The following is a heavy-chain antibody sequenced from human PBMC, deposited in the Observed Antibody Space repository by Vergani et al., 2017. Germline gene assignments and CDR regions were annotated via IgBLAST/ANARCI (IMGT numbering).Heavy chain of an antibody. CDR1: GSSIDNGNY. J-gene: IGHJ6*02. CDR2: IYISGST. V-gene: IGHV4-61*02. D-gene: IGHD5-18*01. Sequence: QVQLQESGPGLVKPSETLSLTCAVSGSSIDNGNYWSWIRQPAGKGLEWIGRIYISGSTNYNPSLKSRVTISVDTSKNQFSLKLSSVTAADTAVYYCARDTTPPSGDSYGYVGYYYYGMDVWGQGTTVTVSS. CDR3: ARDTTPPSGDSYGYVGYYYYGMDV.